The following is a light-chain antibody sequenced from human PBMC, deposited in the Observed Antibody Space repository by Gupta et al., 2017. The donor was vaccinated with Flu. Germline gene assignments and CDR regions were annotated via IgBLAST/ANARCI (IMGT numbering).Light chain of an antibody. Sequence: ATLTCTGNSNNVGNQGAAWLQQHQGHPPKLLSYRNNNRPSGISERFSASRSGNTASLTITGLQPEDEADYYCSAWDSSLSAWVFGGGTKLTVL. CDR3: SAWDSSLSAWV. CDR2: RNN. J-gene: IGLJ3*02. CDR1: SNNVGNQG. V-gene: IGLV10-54*04.